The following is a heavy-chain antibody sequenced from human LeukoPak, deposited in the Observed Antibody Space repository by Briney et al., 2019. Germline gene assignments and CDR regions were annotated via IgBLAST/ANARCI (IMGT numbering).Heavy chain of an antibody. CDR1: GFTFSSYS. CDR3: AREVMTTTGYFDY. Sequence: GGSLRLSCAASGFTFSSYSMNWVRQAPGKGLEWVSYISSSGSTIYYADSVKGRFTISRDNAKNSLYLQMNSLRAEDTAVYYCAREVMTTTGYFDYWGQGTLVTVSS. D-gene: IGHD3-16*01. V-gene: IGHV3-48*04. J-gene: IGHJ4*02. CDR2: ISSSGSTI.